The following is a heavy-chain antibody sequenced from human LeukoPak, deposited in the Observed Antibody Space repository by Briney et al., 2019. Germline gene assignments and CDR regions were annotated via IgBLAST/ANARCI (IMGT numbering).Heavy chain of an antibody. CDR1: GGSISSSNW. V-gene: IGHV4-4*02. Sequence: SETLSLTCAVSGGSISSSNWWSWVRQPPGKGLEWIGEIYHSGSTNYNPSLKSRVTISVDKSKNQFSLKLSSVTAADTAVYYCARERTSVAEYFQHWGQGTLVTVFS. CDR3: ARERTSVAEYFQH. J-gene: IGHJ1*01. D-gene: IGHD1-14*01. CDR2: IYHSGST.